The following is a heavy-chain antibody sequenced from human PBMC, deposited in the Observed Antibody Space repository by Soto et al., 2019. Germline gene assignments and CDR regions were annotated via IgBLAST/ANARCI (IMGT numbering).Heavy chain of an antibody. CDR1: GGSISSGEYY. Sequence: SETLSLTCTVSGGSISSGEYYWSWIRQPPGKGVEWSGYIYYSGSTYYHPSLKRRVTISVDTSKNQFSLKLSSVTAADTAVYYCARDRYFDDWGQGTLVTVSS. CDR2: IYYSGST. J-gene: IGHJ4*02. CDR3: ARDRYFDD. V-gene: IGHV4-30-4*01.